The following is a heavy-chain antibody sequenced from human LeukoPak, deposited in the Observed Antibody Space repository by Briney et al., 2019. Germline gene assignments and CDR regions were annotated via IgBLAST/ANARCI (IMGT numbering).Heavy chain of an antibody. CDR3: ARHHEAGAFDI. J-gene: IGHJ3*02. CDR1: GGSISSYY. Sequence: SETLSLTSTVSGGSISSYYWGWIRQPPGKGLEWIGSIYYSGSTYYNPSLKSRVTISVDTSKNQFSLKLSSVTAADTAVYYCARHHEAGAFDIWGQGTMVTVSS. CDR2: IYYSGST. V-gene: IGHV4-39*01.